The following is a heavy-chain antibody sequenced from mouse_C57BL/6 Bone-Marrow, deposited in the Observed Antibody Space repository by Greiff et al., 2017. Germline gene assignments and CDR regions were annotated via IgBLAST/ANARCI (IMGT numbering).Heavy chain of an antibody. J-gene: IGHJ2*01. CDR2: IHPNSGST. D-gene: IGHD1-1*01. Sequence: QVQLQQPGAELVKPGASVKLSCKASGYTFTSYWMHWVKQRPGQGLEWIGMIHPNSGSTNYNEKFKSKATLTVDKSSSTAYMQLSSLTSEDSAVYYCARTGFYYGSSYDFDYWGQGTTLTVSS. CDR1: GYTFTSYW. CDR3: ARTGFYYGSSYDFDY. V-gene: IGHV1-64*01.